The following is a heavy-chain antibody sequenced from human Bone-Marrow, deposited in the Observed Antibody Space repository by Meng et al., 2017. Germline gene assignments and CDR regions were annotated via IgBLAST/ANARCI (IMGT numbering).Heavy chain of an antibody. D-gene: IGHD3-9*01. Sequence: ASVKVSCKASGYTFTGYYMHWVRQAPGQGLEWMGRINPNSGGTNYAQKFQGRVTMTRDTSISTAYMELSRLRSDDTAVYYCARARRPTRYFEGLNWFDPWGQGTLVTVSS. V-gene: IGHV1-2*06. CDR1: GYTFTGYY. CDR2: INPNSGGT. CDR3: ARARRPTRYFEGLNWFDP. J-gene: IGHJ5*02.